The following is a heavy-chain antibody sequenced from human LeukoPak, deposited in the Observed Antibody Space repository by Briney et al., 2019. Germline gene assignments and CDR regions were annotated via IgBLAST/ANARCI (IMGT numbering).Heavy chain of an antibody. V-gene: IGHV1-2*02. CDR3: ARDVVAVDSNWFDL. D-gene: IGHD6-19*01. Sequence: GASVTVSFTTSVYTFIGYHIHWMRQAPGQGREWIGWIDPCSGGTHFAEKFQGRVTLTRDTSITTLYMELTNLKSDDTSIYFCARDVVAVDSNWFDLWGQGTLVTVSS. CDR2: IDPCSGGT. CDR1: VYTFIGYH. J-gene: IGHJ5*02.